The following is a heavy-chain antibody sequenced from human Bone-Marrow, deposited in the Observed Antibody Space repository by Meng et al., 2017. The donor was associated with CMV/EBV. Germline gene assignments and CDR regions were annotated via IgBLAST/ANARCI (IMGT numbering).Heavy chain of an antibody. CDR3: ARGGGGGVLMVYDYYYYYYGMDV. CDR2: IIPIFGTA. CDR1: GGTFSSYA. Sequence: SEKVSCKACGGTFSSYAIRWVRQAPGQGLEWMGGIIPIFGTANYAQKFQGRVTITTDESTSTAYMELSSLRSEDTGVYYCARGGGGGVLMVYDYYYYYYGMDVWGQGTTVTVSS. D-gene: IGHD2-8*01. J-gene: IGHJ6*02. V-gene: IGHV1-69*05.